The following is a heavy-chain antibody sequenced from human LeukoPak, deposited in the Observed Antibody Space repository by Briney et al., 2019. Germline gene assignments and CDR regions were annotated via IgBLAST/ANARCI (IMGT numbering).Heavy chain of an antibody. D-gene: IGHD3-10*01. J-gene: IGHJ6*02. CDR1: GGTFSSYA. V-gene: IGHV1-69*04. CDR2: IIPILGIA. Sequence: ASVKVSCKASGGTFSSYAISWVRQAPGQGLEWMGRIIPILGIANYAQKFQGRVTITADKSTSTAYMELSSLRSEDTAVYYCAREDYYGSGSYFTSGYYYGMDVWGQGTTVTVSS. CDR3: AREDYYGSGSYFTSGYYYGMDV.